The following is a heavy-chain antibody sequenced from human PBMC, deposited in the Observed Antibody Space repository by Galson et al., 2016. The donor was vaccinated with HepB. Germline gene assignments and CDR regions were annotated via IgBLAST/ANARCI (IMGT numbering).Heavy chain of an antibody. CDR1: GLTFSMSS. CDR3: ARFGYCRGGNCHGFRMNTYRFYGMDV. CDR2: IVVGSGNT. D-gene: IGHD2-15*01. Sequence: SVKVSCKASGLTFSMSSVQWVRQARGQRLEWLGWIVVGSGNTNYAQKFQERITIARDMSTNTVYVDLRSLRSEDTAVYYCARFGYCRGGNCHGFRMNTYRFYGMDVWGQGTTVTVSS. V-gene: IGHV1-58*01. J-gene: IGHJ6*02.